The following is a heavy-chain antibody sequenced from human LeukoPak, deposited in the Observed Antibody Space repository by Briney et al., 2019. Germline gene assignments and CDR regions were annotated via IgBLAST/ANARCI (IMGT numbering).Heavy chain of an antibody. CDR2: IIPIFGTA. CDR1: GGTFSGYA. V-gene: IGHV1-69*01. J-gene: IGHJ4*02. D-gene: IGHD2-2*01. Sequence: GASVKVSCKASGGTFSGYAISWVRQAPGQGLEWMGGIIPIFGTANYAQKFQGRVTITADESTSTAYMELSSLRSEDTAVYYCARVGEVYQLLLGSFDYWGQGTLVTVSS. CDR3: ARVGEVYQLLLGSFDY.